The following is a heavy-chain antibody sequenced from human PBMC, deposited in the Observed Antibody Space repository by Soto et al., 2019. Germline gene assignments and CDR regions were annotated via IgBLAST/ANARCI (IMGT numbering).Heavy chain of an antibody. CDR1: GFTVSSNY. CDR2: IYSGGST. D-gene: IGHD5-12*01. V-gene: IGHV3-66*01. Sequence: GGSLRLSCAASGFTVSSNYMSWVRQAPGKGLEWVSVIYSGGSTYYADSVKGRFTISRHNSKNTLYLQMNSLRAEDTAVYYFACSGYDYYYYGMDVWGQGTTVTVSS. CDR3: ACSGYDYYYYGMDV. J-gene: IGHJ6*02.